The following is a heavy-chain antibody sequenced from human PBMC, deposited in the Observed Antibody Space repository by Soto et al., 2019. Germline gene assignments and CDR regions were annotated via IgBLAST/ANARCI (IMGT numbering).Heavy chain of an antibody. Sequence: NYTSHVSQDPGKGLEWVSVIYSGGSTYYADSVKGRFTISRDNSKNTLYLQMNSLRAEDTAVYYCAREDQNLYSSSSSAFDIWGQGTMVTVSS. CDR3: AREDQNLYSSSSSAFDI. CDR1: NY. V-gene: IGHV3-53*01. CDR2: IYSGGST. D-gene: IGHD6-6*01. J-gene: IGHJ3*02.